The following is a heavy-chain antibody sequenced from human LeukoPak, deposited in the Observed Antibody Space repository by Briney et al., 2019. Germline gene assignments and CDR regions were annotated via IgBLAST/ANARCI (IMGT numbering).Heavy chain of an antibody. CDR2: IYPGDSDT. CDR3: ARHHNGLTDY. V-gene: IGHV5-51*01. Sequence: RGESLQISCQGSGSRFTSYWIGWVRQMPGKGLEWMGIIYPGDSDTRYSPSFQGQVTISADKSISTAYLQWSSLKASDTAMYYCARHHNGLTDYWGQGTLVTVSS. CDR1: GSRFTSYW. D-gene: IGHD2-8*01. J-gene: IGHJ4*02.